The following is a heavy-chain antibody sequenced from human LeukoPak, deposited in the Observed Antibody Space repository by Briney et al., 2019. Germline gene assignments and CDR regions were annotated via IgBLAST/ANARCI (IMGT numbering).Heavy chain of an antibody. CDR3: GRARRHPYYSYVMDF. J-gene: IGHJ6*04. CDR2: INHSGST. CDR1: GGSFSGYY. Sequence: SETLSLTCAVYGGSFSGYYWSWIRQPPGKGLEWIGEINHSGSTNYNPSLKSRVTISVDTSKNQFSLKLSSVTAADTAVYYCGRARRHPYYSYVMDFWGKGPTAPVSS. V-gene: IGHV4-34*01.